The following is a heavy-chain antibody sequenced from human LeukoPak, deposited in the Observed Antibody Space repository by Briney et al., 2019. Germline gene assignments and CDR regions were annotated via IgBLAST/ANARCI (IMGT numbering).Heavy chain of an antibody. CDR2: IYSSGST. CDR3: ARDLDRKEHLATYQYYMDV. Sequence: GGSLRLSCGASGFTNYMSWVRQAPERGLEWVSVIYSSGSTYYADSVRGRFTISRDKTKNTLFLQMNSLRVEDTAVYYCARDLDRKEHLATYQYYMDVWGIGSSVTVSS. V-gene: IGHV3-53*01. CDR1: GFTNY. D-gene: IGHD2-2*03. J-gene: IGHJ6*03.